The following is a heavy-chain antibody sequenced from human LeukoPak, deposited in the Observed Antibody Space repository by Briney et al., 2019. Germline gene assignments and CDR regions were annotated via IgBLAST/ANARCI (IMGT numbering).Heavy chain of an antibody. V-gene: IGHV1-8*01. D-gene: IGHD6-13*01. Sequence: ASVKVSCKASGYTFTSYDINWVRQATGQGLEWMGWTNPNSGNTGYAQKFQGRVTMTRNTSISTAYMELSSLRSEDTAVYYCARTFFAAAAGKWFDPWGQGTLVTVSS. CDR3: ARTFFAAAAGKWFDP. CDR1: GYTFTSYD. J-gene: IGHJ5*02. CDR2: TNPNSGNT.